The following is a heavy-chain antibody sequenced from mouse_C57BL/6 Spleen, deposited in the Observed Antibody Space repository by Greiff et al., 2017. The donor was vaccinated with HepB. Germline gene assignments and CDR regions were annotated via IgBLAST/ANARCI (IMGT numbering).Heavy chain of an antibody. J-gene: IGHJ2*01. V-gene: IGHV1-81*01. Sequence: QQSCKASGYTFTSYGISWVKQRTGQGLEWIGEIYPRSGNTYYNEKFKGKATLTADKSSSTAYMELRSLTSEDSAVYFCARAGTGVDYWGQGTTLTVSS. CDR3: ARAGTGVDY. CDR2: IYPRSGNT. CDR1: GYTFTSYG. D-gene: IGHD3-3*01.